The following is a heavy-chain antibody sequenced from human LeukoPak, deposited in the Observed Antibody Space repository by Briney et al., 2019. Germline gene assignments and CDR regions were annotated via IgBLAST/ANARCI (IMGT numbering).Heavy chain of an antibody. CDR3: ARVGVAGSDSDY. J-gene: IGHJ4*02. Sequence: ASVKVSCKASGYDFINYGISWVRQAPGQGLEWMGWRSIYNGNTDYKLQGRVTMTRDTSTSTVYMELSSLRSEDTAVYYCARVGVAGSDSDYWGQGTLVTVSS. CDR1: GYDFINYG. V-gene: IGHV1-18*01. D-gene: IGHD2-15*01. CDR2: RSIYNGNT.